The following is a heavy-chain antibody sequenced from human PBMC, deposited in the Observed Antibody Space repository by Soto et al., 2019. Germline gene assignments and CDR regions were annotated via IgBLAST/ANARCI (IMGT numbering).Heavy chain of an antibody. CDR2: IYPGDSDT. V-gene: IGHV5-51*01. CDR1: GYSFTSYW. CDR3: ARSSQDYYGSGSYFSDWFDP. J-gene: IGHJ5*02. Sequence: GESLKISCKGSGYSFTSYWIGWVRQMPGKGLEWMGIIYPGDSDTRYSPSFQGQVTISADKSISTAYLQWSSLKASDTAMYYCARSSQDYYGSGSYFSDWFDPWGQGTLVTVSS. D-gene: IGHD3-10*01.